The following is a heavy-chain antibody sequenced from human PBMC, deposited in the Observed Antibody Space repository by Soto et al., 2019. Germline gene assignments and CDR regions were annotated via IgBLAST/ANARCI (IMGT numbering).Heavy chain of an antibody. CDR2: ISASGYSI. J-gene: IGHJ4*02. D-gene: IGHD3-16*01. V-gene: IGHV3-23*01. Sequence: EVQLLESGGGLVQPGESLRLSCAASGFTFSDSAMGWVRQAPGKGLEWVSSISASGYSIYYADSVKGRFTISRDTSKNPLDLQTTRLRTEDTAMYYGANMGRDAYMPIDSWCQGSLVNVAS. CDR3: ANMGRDAYMPIDS. CDR1: GFTFSDSA.